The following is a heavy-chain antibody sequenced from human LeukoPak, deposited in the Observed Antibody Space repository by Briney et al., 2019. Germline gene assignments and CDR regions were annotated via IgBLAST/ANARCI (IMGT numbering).Heavy chain of an antibody. Sequence: SETLSLTCAVSGDSISTNYWWNWVRQPPGKGLEWIGEISHSGKTNYNPSLKSRVTISLDGPKNQFSLSLNSVTAADTAVYYCARVDYGDYRFDYWGQGTLVTVSS. CDR1: GDSISTNYW. D-gene: IGHD4-17*01. J-gene: IGHJ4*02. V-gene: IGHV4-4*02. CDR3: ARVDYGDYRFDY. CDR2: ISHSGKT.